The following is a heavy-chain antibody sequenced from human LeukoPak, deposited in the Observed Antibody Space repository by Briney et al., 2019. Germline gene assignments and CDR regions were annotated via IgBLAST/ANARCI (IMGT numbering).Heavy chain of an antibody. CDR2: IYYSGST. J-gene: IGHJ6*02. Sequence: SQTPSLTCTVSGGSISSGGYYWSWIRQHPGKGLKWIGYIYYSGSTYYNPSLKSRVTISVDTSKNQFSLKLSSVTAADTAVYYCARVSGYSGYDAKGVGYYGMDVWGQGTTVTVSS. CDR3: ARVSGYSGYDAKGVGYYGMDV. V-gene: IGHV4-31*03. D-gene: IGHD5-12*01. CDR1: GGSISSGGYY.